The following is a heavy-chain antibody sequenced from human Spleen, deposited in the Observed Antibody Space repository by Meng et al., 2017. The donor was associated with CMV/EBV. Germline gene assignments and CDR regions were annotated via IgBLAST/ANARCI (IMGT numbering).Heavy chain of an antibody. CDR3: ARDLSSSMELRYFDWFDY. CDR2: ISAYNGNT. J-gene: IGHJ4*02. D-gene: IGHD3-9*01. CDR1: TFTSYG. V-gene: IGHV1-18*01. Sequence: TFTSYGISWVRQDPGQGLEWMGWISAYNGNTNYAQKLQGRVTMTTDTSTSTAYMELRSLRSDDTAVYYCARDLSSSMELRYFDWFDYWGQGTLVTVSS.